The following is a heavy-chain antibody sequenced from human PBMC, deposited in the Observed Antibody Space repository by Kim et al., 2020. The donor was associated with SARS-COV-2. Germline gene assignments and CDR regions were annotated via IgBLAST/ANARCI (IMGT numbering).Heavy chain of an antibody. Sequence: SETLSLTCTVSGGSISSYYWSWIRQPPGKGLEWIGYIYYSGSTNYNPSLESRVTISVDTSKNQFSLKLSSVTAADTAVYYCARVRDSSSSGVGYYYFDYWGQGTLVTVSS. CDR3: ARVRDSSSSGVGYYYFDY. CDR2: IYYSGST. V-gene: IGHV4-59*01. J-gene: IGHJ4*02. CDR1: GGSISSYY. D-gene: IGHD6-6*01.